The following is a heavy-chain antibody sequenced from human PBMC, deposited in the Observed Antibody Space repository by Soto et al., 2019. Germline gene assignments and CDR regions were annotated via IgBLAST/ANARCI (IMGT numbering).Heavy chain of an antibody. V-gene: IGHV4-4*07. CDR3: AREYYDISGYYQGSNFDF. CDR2: IYSSGST. J-gene: IGHJ4*02. D-gene: IGHD3-22*01. CDR1: GGSISTYF. Sequence: SSETLSLTCTVSGGSISTYFWSWIRQPAGKGLEWIGHIYSSGSTNYNPSLKSRVTMSVDTSKNQFSLKLSSVTAADTAVYYCAREYYDISGYYQGSNFDFWGQGTLVTVSS.